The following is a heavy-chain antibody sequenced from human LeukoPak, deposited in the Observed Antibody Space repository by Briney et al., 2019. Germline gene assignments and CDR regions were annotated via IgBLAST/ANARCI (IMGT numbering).Heavy chain of an antibody. CDR1: GYTLTELS. D-gene: IGHD3-3*01. CDR3: ARDQRGADFWSGPDY. J-gene: IGHJ4*02. CDR2: FDPEDGET. V-gene: IGHV1-24*01. Sequence: ASVKVSCKVSGYTLTELSMHWVRQAPGKGLEWMGGFDPEDGETIYAQKFQGRVTMTRDTSISTAYMELSRLRSDDTAVYYCARDQRGADFWSGPDYWGQGTLVTVSS.